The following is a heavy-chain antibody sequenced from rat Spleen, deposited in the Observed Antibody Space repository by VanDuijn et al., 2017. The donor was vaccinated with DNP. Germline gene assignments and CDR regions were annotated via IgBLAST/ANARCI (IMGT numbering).Heavy chain of an antibody. CDR2: IIYDGSRT. CDR3: ATPMA. D-gene: IGHD1-3*01. Sequence: EVQLVESGGGLVQPGRSLKLSCAASGFTFSDYNMAWVRQAPKKGLEWVATIIYDGSRTFYGDSVQGRFTVSRDNTKSTLYLQMDSLTSEDTATYYCATPMAWGQGVMVTVSS. CDR1: GFTFSDYN. V-gene: IGHV5S10*01. J-gene: IGHJ2*01.